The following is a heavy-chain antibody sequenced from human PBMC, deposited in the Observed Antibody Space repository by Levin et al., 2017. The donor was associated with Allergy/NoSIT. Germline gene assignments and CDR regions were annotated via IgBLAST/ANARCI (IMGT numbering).Heavy chain of an antibody. CDR3: ARSEGLYYYYYMDV. CDR2: ISSRSSYT. Sequence: SCAASGFNFSDYYMSWIRQAPGEGLVWVSYISSRSSYTNYADSVKGRFTISRDNAKNSVYLQMNSLRAEDTAVYYCARSEGLYYYYYMDVWGEGTTVTVSS. V-gene: IGHV3-11*06. J-gene: IGHJ6*03. D-gene: IGHD3-16*01. CDR1: GFNFSDYY.